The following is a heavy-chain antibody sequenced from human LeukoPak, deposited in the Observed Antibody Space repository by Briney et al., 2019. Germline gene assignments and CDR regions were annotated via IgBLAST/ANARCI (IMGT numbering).Heavy chain of an antibody. Sequence: SETLSLTCAVYGGSFSGYYWSWIRQPPGKGLEWVGEINHSGSTNYNPSLKSRVTISVDTSKNQFSLKLSSVTAADTAVYYCARHGSGHDYWGQGTLVTVSS. D-gene: IGHD3-10*01. CDR2: INHSGST. V-gene: IGHV4-34*01. J-gene: IGHJ4*02. CDR1: GGSFSGYY. CDR3: ARHGSGHDY.